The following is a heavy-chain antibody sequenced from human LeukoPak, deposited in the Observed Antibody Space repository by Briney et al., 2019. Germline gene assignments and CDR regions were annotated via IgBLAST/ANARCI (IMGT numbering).Heavy chain of an antibody. CDR1: GGSISSYY. CDR2: IYYSGST. V-gene: IGHV4-59*05. J-gene: IGHJ4*02. Sequence: SETLSLTCTVSGGSISSYYWSWIRQPPGKGLEWIGSIYYSGSTYYNPSLESRVTISVDTSKNQFSLKLSSVTAADTAVYYCARILYYYDSSGYLYYFDYWGQGTLVTVSS. D-gene: IGHD3-22*01. CDR3: ARILYYYDSSGYLYYFDY.